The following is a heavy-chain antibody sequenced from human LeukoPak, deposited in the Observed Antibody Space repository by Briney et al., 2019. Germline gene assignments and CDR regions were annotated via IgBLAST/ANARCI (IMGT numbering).Heavy chain of an antibody. CDR1: GFTFDDYA. D-gene: IGHD6-6*01. V-gene: IGHV3-9*01. CDR2: ISWNSGSI. CDR3: AKDIRGSSSLFDY. J-gene: IGHJ4*02. Sequence: GGSLRLSCAASGFTFDDYAMHWVRQVPGKGLEWVSGISWNSGSIGYADSVKGRFTISRDNAKNSLYLQMNSLRAEDTALYYCAKDIRGSSSLFDYWGQGTLVTVSS.